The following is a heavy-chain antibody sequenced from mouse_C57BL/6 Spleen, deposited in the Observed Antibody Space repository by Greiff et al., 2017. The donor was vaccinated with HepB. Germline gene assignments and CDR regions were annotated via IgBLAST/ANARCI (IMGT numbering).Heavy chain of an antibody. D-gene: IGHD1-1*01. Sequence: EVQLQQSGAELVRPGASVKLSCTASGFNIKDYYMHWVKQRPEQGLEWIGRIDPEDGDTENAPKFQGKATMTADTSSNTAYLQLSSLASEDTAVYYCTTRGTTVVESYFDYWGQGTTLTVSS. J-gene: IGHJ2*01. CDR1: GFNIKDYY. V-gene: IGHV14-1*01. CDR3: TTRGTTVVESYFDY. CDR2: IDPEDGDT.